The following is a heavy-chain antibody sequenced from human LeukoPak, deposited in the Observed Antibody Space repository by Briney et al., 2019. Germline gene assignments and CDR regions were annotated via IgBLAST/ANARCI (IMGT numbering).Heavy chain of an antibody. D-gene: IGHD3-16*01. J-gene: IGHJ4*02. Sequence: SETLSLTCTVSGGSINSYYWNWLRQPPGKTLEWIGYVSSSGSTNYSPFFKSRLTISLDTSKNQFSLNLRSVTAADTAVYYCARTLKDAYLNAFGYWGQGTLVAVSS. CDR2: VSSSGST. V-gene: IGHV4-59*01. CDR3: ARTLKDAYLNAFGY. CDR1: GGSINSYY.